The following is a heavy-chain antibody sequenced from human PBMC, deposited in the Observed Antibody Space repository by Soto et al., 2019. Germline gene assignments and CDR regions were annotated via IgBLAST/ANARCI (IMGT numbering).Heavy chain of an antibody. J-gene: IGHJ6*02. CDR1: GGSFSGYY. CDR3: ARGVRYFDWLLFDYYYYYGMDV. CDR2: INHSGST. V-gene: IGHV4-34*01. D-gene: IGHD3-9*01. Sequence: SETLSLTCAVHGGSFSGYYWSWIRQPPGKGLEWIGEINHSGSTNYNPSLKSRVTISVDTSKNQFSLKLSSVTAADTAVYYCARGVRYFDWLLFDYYYYYGMDVWGQGTTVTVSS.